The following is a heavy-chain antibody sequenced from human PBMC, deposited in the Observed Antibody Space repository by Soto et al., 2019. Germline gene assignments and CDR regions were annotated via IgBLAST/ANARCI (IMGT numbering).Heavy chain of an antibody. V-gene: IGHV4-31*03. CDR1: GGSISSGGYY. CDR3: ARARWPYYDILAYFDY. Sequence: QVQLQESGPGLVKPSQTLSLTCTVSGGSISSGGYYWSWIRQHPGKGLEWIGYIYYSGSTYYNPSLKSRVTISVDTSKNQFSLKLSSVTAADTAVYYCARARWPYYDILAYFDYWGQGTLVTVSS. D-gene: IGHD3-9*01. J-gene: IGHJ4*02. CDR2: IYYSGST.